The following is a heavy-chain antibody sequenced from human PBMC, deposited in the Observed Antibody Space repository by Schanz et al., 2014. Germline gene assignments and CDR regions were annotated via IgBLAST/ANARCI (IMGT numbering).Heavy chain of an antibody. CDR2: ISTFRNEDT. CDR3: ARAPTAYCSDTSCLGTPFDY. CDR1: GGTFSSFG. V-gene: IGHV1-18*01. J-gene: IGHJ4*02. D-gene: IGHD2-2*01. Sequence: QVLQVQSGSELKKPGASVKVSCKASGGTFSSFGINWVRQAPGQGPEFMGWISTFRNEDTNSAQRFQGRLTMTTDTSTSTAYMELSSLRSEDTAVYYCARAPTAYCSDTSCLGTPFDYWGQGTLXTVSS.